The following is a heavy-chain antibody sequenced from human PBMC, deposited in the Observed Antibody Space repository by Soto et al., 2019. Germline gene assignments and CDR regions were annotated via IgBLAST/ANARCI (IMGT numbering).Heavy chain of an antibody. CDR1: GFTFSSYA. V-gene: IGHV3-30-3*01. D-gene: IGHD3-16*01. Sequence: QVQLVESGGGVVQPGRSLRLSCAASGFTFSSYAMHWVRQAPGKGLEWVAVISYDGSNKYYADSVKGRFTISRDNSKNTLYPQMNSLRSEATAMYYYARESVRQFDYWGQGTLVTVSS. CDR2: ISYDGSNK. J-gene: IGHJ4*02. CDR3: ARESVRQFDY.